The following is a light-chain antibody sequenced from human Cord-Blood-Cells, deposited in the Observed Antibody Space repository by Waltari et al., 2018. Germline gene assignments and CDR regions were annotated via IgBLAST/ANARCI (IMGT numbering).Light chain of an antibody. CDR1: QSVSSSY. CDR2: GAS. CDR3: QQYGSSPLIT. Sequence: ELVLTPFPGPLSLSPRERATPSCRASQSVSSSYLAWYQQKPGQAPRLLIYGASSRATGIPDRFSGSGSGTDFTLTISRLEPEDFAVYYCQQYGSSPLITFGQGTRLEIK. J-gene: IGKJ5*01. V-gene: IGKV3-20*01.